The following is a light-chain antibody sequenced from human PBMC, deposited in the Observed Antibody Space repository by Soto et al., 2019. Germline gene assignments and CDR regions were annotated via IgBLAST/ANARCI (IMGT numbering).Light chain of an antibody. V-gene: IGLV1-47*02. CDR3: AAWDDNLNAYV. Sequence: QSVLTQPPSASGTPGQRVTISCSGSSSNIGSNFVYWYQQVPGTAPKLLIYLGDQRASGVSDRFSGSKSGTSASLAINGLRSDDEADYYCAAWDDNLNAYVFGSGTKLTVL. J-gene: IGLJ1*01. CDR1: SSNIGSNF. CDR2: LGD.